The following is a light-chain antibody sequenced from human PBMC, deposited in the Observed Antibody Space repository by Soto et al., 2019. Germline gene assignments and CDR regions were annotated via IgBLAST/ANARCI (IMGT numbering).Light chain of an antibody. CDR3: QQYYNWPPIT. CDR2: HAS. CDR1: QSVRTN. J-gene: IGKJ5*01. V-gene: IGKV3D-15*01. Sequence: EIVMTQSPATLSVSPGDRATLSCRASQSVRTNLAWYQQKPGQAPRLLIYHASTWATGIPARFSGSGSGTEFTLSISSLQSEDFAIYYCQQYYNWPPITFGQGTRLEIK.